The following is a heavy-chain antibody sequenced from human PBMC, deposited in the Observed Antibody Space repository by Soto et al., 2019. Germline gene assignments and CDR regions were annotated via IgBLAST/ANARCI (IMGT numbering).Heavy chain of an antibody. V-gene: IGHV1-3*05. J-gene: IGHJ6*02. CDR1: GYTFTSYA. D-gene: IGHD6-6*01. CDR3: ARVGRGQLVPYYYYGMDV. Sequence: VQLVQSGAEEKKPGASVKVSCKASGYTFTSYAMHWVRQAPGQRLEWMGWINAGNGNTKYSQKFQGRVTITSDTSASTAYMERSSLRSEDKAVYYCARVGRGQLVPYYYYGMDVWGQGTTVTVSS. CDR2: INAGNGNT.